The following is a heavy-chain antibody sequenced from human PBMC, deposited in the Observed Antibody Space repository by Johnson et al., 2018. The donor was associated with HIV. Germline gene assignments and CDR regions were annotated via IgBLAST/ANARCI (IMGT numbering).Heavy chain of an antibody. CDR1: GFTFSSYG. V-gene: IGHV3-30*18. CDR2: IPYDGSDK. D-gene: IGHD1-20*01. Sequence: QVQLVESGGGVVQPGRSLRLSCAASGFTFSSYGMHWARQAPGKGLAWVATIPYDGSDKYFADSVKCRFTIFRANSKNTLSLQLNSLRAEDTAVYYCAKGGYNWKFDGFDIWGQGTMVTVSS. J-gene: IGHJ3*02. CDR3: AKGGYNWKFDGFDI.